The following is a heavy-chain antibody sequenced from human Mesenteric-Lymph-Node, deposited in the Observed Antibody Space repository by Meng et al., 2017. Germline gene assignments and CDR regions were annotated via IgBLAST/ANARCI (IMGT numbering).Heavy chain of an antibody. V-gene: IGHV3-48*04. D-gene: IGHD6-13*01. Sequence: GESLKISCAASGFTFSSYGVNWVRQAPGKGLEWVSYISSTGSAISYADSVKGRFTISRDNAKKSLYLQMNSLRAEDTAVYYCARDLSSLAAAGSVIYDDYFGMDVWGQGTTVTVSS. J-gene: IGHJ6*02. CDR3: ARDLSSLAAAGSVIYDDYFGMDV. CDR1: GFTFSSYG. CDR2: ISSTGSAI.